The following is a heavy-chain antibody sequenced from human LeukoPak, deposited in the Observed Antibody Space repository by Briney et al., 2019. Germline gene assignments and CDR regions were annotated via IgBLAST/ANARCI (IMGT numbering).Heavy chain of an antibody. CDR2: ISYDGSNK. D-gene: IGHD2-2*01. CDR1: GFTFSSYG. V-gene: IGHV3-30*18. CDR3: AKKIPEGPADVAFDI. Sequence: PGRSLRLSCAASGFTFSSYGMHWVRQAPGKGLEWVAVISYDGSNKYYADSVKGRFTISRDNSKNTLYLQMNSLRAEDTAVYYCAKKIPEGPADVAFDIWGQGTMVTVSS. J-gene: IGHJ3*02.